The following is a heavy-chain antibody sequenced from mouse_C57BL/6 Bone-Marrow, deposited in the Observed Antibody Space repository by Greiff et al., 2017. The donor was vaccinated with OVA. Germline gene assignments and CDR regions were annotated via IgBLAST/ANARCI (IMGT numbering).Heavy chain of an antibody. Sequence: EVQGVESGGGLVQPGGSLKLSCAASGFTFSDYYMYWVRQTPEKRLEWVAYISNGGGSAYYPDTVKGRFTISRDNAKNTLYLQMSRLKSEDTAMYYCARQRYYYGSFDYWGQGTTLTVSS. J-gene: IGHJ2*01. CDR1: GFTFSDYY. V-gene: IGHV5-12*01. CDR3: ARQRYYYGSFDY. D-gene: IGHD1-1*01. CDR2: ISNGGGSA.